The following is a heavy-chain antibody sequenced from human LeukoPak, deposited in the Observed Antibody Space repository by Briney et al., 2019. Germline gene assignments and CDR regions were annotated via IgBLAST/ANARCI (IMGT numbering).Heavy chain of an antibody. CDR1: GFALDDYA. CDR2: ISWDSGNS. CDR3: IKDLRLDLHLDTFEI. D-gene: IGHD1-7*01. V-gene: IGHV3-9*01. J-gene: IGHJ3*02. Sequence: GKSLRLSCAASGFALDDYAMHWARQAPGKGLEWVSSISWDSGNSVYADSVKGRFTISRDNAKNSLYLQMNSLTPEDTALYYCIKDLRLDLHLDTFEIWGQGTMVTVSS.